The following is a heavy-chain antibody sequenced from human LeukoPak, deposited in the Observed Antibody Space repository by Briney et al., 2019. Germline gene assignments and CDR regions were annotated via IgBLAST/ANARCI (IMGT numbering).Heavy chain of an antibody. J-gene: IGHJ4*01. Sequence: QTLSLTCAISGDSVSSNSAAGHCIRQSPSRGVVWLGRTYYRSKWYYDYAESVKSRIIINPDTSKNHFSLHLNSVTPEDTTVYYCAREADSGGNAAELDYWGQGTLVTVSS. CDR3: AREADSGGNAAELDY. CDR1: GDSVSSNSAA. D-gene: IGHD4-23*01. CDR2: TYYRSKWYY. V-gene: IGHV6-1*01.